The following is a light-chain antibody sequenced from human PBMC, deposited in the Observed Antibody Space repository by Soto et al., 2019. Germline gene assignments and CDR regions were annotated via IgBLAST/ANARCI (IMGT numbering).Light chain of an antibody. V-gene: IGKV1-5*01. J-gene: IGKJ1*01. CDR2: VAS. CDR1: QSISSW. Sequence: GDRVTITCRASQSISSWLAWYXQKXGKXXKXXXYVASSLQSGVPSRFSGSGYGAEFTLTISRLQPEDFATYYCLQHNSYPWTFGQGTKVDI. CDR3: LQHNSYPWT.